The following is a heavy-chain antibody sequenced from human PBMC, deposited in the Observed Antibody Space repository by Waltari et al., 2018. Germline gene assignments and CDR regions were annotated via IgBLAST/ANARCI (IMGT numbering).Heavy chain of an antibody. CDR1: GYSISSGYY. Sequence: QVQLQESGPGLVKPSETLSLTCAVSGYSISSGYYWGWIRQPPGKGLEWIGSIYHSGSTDYNPSLKSRVTISVDTSKNQFSLKLSSVTAADTAVYYCARHQSTPAGPGYFDYWGQGTLVTVSS. V-gene: IGHV4-38-2*01. D-gene: IGHD4-17*01. J-gene: IGHJ4*02. CDR3: ARHQSTPAGPGYFDY. CDR2: IYHSGST.